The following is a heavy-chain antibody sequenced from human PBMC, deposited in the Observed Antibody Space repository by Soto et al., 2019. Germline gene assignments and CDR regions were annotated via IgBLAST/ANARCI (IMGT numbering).Heavy chain of an antibody. V-gene: IGHV4-31*02. CDR1: GGSISRSGYY. D-gene: IGHD2-15*01. CDR2: IYYSGST. J-gene: IGHJ4*02. CDR3: ARVLGYCSGTNCYPDY. Sequence: TCAVSGGSISRSGYYLSWIRQHPGKGLEWIGYIYYSGSTYYNPSLKSRVIISADTSKNQFSLKLSSVTAADTAVYYCARVLGYCSGTNCYPDYWGQGTLVTVSS.